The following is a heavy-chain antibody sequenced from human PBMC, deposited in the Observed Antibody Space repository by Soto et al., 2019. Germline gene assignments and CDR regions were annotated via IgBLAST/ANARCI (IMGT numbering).Heavy chain of an antibody. D-gene: IGHD1-26*01. CDR2: IYYSGST. CDR1: GGSISSSSYY. CDR3: ARHRADYYYYGMDV. Sequence: SETLSLTCTVSGGSISSSSYYWGWIRQPPGKGLEWIGSIYYSGSTYYNPSLKSRVTISVDTSKNQFSLKLSSVTAADTAVYYCARHRADYYYYGMDVWGQGTTVTVSS. V-gene: IGHV4-39*01. J-gene: IGHJ6*02.